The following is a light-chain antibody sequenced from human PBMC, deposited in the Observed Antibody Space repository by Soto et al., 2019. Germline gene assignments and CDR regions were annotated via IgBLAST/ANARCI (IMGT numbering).Light chain of an antibody. Sequence: EIVMTQSPATLSVSPGERATLSCRASQSVSSNLAWYQQKPGQAPRLLIYAASTRATGIPVRISGSGSGTEFTLTISSLQSEDFAVYYCQQYYSWPFTFGQGTKVDIK. CDR1: QSVSSN. CDR2: AAS. V-gene: IGKV3D-15*01. J-gene: IGKJ3*01. CDR3: QQYYSWPFT.